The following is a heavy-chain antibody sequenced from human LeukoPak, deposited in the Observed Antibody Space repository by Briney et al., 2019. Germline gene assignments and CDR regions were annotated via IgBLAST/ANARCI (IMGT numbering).Heavy chain of an antibody. J-gene: IGHJ3*02. CDR3: AAETVYYYDSSGYYYPDGFDI. D-gene: IGHD3-22*01. CDR1: GFTFSSSA. CDR2: IVVGSGNT. V-gene: IGHV1-58*02. Sequence: SVKVSCKASGFTFSSSAMQWVRQARGQRLEWIGWIVVGSGNTNYAQKFQERVTITRDMSKSTAYMELSSLRSEDTAVYYCAAETVYYYDSSGYYYPDGFDIWGQGTMVTVSS.